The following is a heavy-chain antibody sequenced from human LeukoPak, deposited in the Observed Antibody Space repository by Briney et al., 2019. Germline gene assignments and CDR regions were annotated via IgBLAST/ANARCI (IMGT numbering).Heavy chain of an antibody. J-gene: IGHJ4*02. Sequence: GGSLRLSCTASGFTFSDYSVNWVRQAPGKGLEWVSCITGISDIYYAGSVKGRFTISRDNAKNSVYLQMNSLRAEDTGIYYCARAIRLWGQGTLVTVSS. V-gene: IGHV3-69-1*02. D-gene: IGHD1-1*01. CDR1: GFTFSDYS. CDR2: ITGISDI. CDR3: ARAIRL.